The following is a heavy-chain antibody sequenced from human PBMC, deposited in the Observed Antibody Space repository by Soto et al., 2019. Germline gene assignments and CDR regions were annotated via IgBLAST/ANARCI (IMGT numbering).Heavy chain of an antibody. CDR3: ARDQIAARNYYYYYGMDV. CDR1: GYTFTSYY. V-gene: IGHV1-46*01. Sequence: ASVKVSCKASGYTFTSYYMHWVRQAPGQGLEWMGIINHSGGSTSYAQKFQGRVTMTRDTSTSTVYMELSSLRSEDTAVYYCARDQIAARNYYYYYGMDVWGQGTTVTVSS. D-gene: IGHD6-6*01. J-gene: IGHJ6*02. CDR2: INHSGGST.